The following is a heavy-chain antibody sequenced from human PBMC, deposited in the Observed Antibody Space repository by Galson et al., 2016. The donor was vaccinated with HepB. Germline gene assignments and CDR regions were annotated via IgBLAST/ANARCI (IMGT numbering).Heavy chain of an antibody. Sequence: CAASGFTFSNYYMTWIRQAPGKGLESISYISTSGITIYYADPVKGRFTISRDNAKNLLYLQMNSLRAEDTAVYYCARQYGGGAHHCDSWGHGTLVTVSS. J-gene: IGHJ5*01. CDR3: ARQYGGGAHHCDS. CDR2: ISTSGITI. CDR1: GFTFSNYY. V-gene: IGHV3-11*01. D-gene: IGHD3-16*01.